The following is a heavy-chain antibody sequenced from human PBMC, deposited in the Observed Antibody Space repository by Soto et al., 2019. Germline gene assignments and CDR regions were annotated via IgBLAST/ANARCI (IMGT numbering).Heavy chain of an antibody. D-gene: IGHD5-18*01. CDR1: GGTFSSYA. CDR2: IIPIFGTA. J-gene: IGHJ5*02. V-gene: IGHV1-69*12. Sequence: QVQLVQSGAEVKKPGSSVKVSCKGSGGTFSSYAISWVRQAPGQGLEWMGGIIPIFGTANYAQKFQGRVTITEDESTSTAYMELSSLRSEDTAVYYCARTNTAMVTGWFDPWGQGTLVTVSS. CDR3: ARTNTAMVTGWFDP.